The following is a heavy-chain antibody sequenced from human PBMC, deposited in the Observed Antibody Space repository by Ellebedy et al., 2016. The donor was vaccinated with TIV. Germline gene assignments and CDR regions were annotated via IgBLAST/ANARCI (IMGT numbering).Heavy chain of an antibody. CDR3: AKAPFSTTRWHYFDS. CDR2: LTGTGGVT. Sequence: PGGSLRLSCAASGYTFSSHAMSWVRQAPGKGLEWVALLTGTGGVTEYADSVKGRFSVSRDNSKSTLYLHMNSLRAEDTAVYFCAKAPFSTTRWHYFDSWGQGTLVTVSS. V-gene: IGHV3-23*01. J-gene: IGHJ4*02. CDR1: GYTFSSHA. D-gene: IGHD2/OR15-2a*01.